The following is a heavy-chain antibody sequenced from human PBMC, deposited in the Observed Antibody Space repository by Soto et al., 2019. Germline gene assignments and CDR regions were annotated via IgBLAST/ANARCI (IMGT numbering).Heavy chain of an antibody. CDR2: SSESGST. CDR1: GQSFSGHS. J-gene: IGHJ4*02. Sequence: QVQLQQWGAGLVKPSETLSLSCAVYGQSFSGHSWAWIRQPPGKGLDWIGESSESGSTYYNPSLKSRVTISTATSKNHFSPKLNSVTAAYTAAYFCARGSGIVALPGELEDVNYDFWGQGTLVNVSS. V-gene: IGHV4-34*01. D-gene: IGHD1-1*01. CDR3: ARGSGIVALPGELEDVNYDF.